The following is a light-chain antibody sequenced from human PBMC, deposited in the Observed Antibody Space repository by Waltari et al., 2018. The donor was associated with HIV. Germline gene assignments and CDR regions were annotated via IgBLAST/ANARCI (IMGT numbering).Light chain of an antibody. Sequence: QSALTQPRSVSGSPGQSVTISCTRTSSAVGGHDYVSWFHQHPGKAPKLLVYEVTKRPSGVPNRFSGSKSGSTASLTISGLQAEDQGDYYCYSYAGGSTLFGGGTKLTVL. CDR3: YSYAGGSTL. CDR2: EVT. V-gene: IGLV2-11*01. J-gene: IGLJ2*01. CDR1: SSAVGGHDY.